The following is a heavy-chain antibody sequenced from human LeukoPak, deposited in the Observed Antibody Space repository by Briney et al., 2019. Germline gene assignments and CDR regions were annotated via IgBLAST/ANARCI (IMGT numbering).Heavy chain of an antibody. J-gene: IGHJ5*02. CDR3: ARMNYYDFWSGYSQFDP. CDR1: GFTVSSNY. CDR2: ISPSGDIT. Sequence: GGSLRLSCAASGFTVSSNYMSWVRQAPGKGLEWVSGISPSGDITYYADSVKGRFSISRDNSKNTVFLQMNSLRAEDTALYYCARMNYYDFWSGYSQFDPWGQGTLVTVSS. D-gene: IGHD3-3*01. V-gene: IGHV3-53*01.